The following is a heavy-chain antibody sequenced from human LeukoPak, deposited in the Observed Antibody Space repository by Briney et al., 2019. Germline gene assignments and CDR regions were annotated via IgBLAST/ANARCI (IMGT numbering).Heavy chain of an antibody. V-gene: IGHV4-59*08. D-gene: IGHD3-3*01. CDR2: IYYSGST. CDR1: GGSISSYY. CDR3: ARGAQLRFPYYGMDV. Sequence: SETLSLTCTVSGGSISSYYWSWIRQPPGEGLEWIGYIYYSGSTNYNPSLKSRVTISVDTSKNQFSLKLSSVTAADTAVYFCARGAQLRFPYYGMDVWGQGTTVTVSS. J-gene: IGHJ6*02.